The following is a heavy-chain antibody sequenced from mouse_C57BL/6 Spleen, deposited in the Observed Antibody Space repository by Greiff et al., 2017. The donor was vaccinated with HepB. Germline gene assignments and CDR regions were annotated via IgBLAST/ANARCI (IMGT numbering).Heavy chain of an antibody. CDR2: IYPRSGNT. V-gene: IGHV1-81*01. CDR1: GYTFTSYG. Sequence: QVQLQQSGAELARPGASVKLSCKASGYTFTSYGISWVKQRTGQGLEWIGEIYPRSGNTYYNEKFKGKATLTADKSSSTAYMELRSLTSEDSAVYFCARKREGITTYYFDYWGQGTTLTVAS. CDR3: ARKREGITTYYFDY. D-gene: IGHD1-1*01. J-gene: IGHJ2*01.